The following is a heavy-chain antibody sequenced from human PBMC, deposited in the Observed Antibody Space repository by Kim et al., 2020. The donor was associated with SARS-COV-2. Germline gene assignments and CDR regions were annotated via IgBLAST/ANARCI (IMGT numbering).Heavy chain of an antibody. CDR1: GGSISSSTYY. J-gene: IGHJ4*01. D-gene: IGHD5-18*01. CDR3: ARHLRRYSYGYVDY. V-gene: IGHV4-39*01. CDR2: IYYSGST. Sequence: SETLSLTYTVSGGSISSSTYYWGWIRQPPGKGLEWIGSIYYSGSTYYNPSLKSRVTISVDTSKNQFSLKLSSVTAADTVVYYCARHLRRYSYGYVDYWG.